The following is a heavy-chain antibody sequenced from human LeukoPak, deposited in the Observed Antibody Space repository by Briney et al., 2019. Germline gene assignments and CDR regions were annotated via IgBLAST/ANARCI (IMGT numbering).Heavy chain of an antibody. CDR3: ARGSYYYDSSGYYYGTFDY. D-gene: IGHD3-22*01. J-gene: IGHJ4*02. CDR2: IYTSGST. V-gene: IGHV4-4*07. Sequence: SETLSLTCTVSGGSISSYYWSWIRQPAGKGLEWIGRIYTSGSTNYNPSLKSRVTMSVDTSKNQFSLKLSSVTAADTAVYYCARGSYYYDSSGYYYGTFDYWGQGTLVTVSS. CDR1: GGSISSYY.